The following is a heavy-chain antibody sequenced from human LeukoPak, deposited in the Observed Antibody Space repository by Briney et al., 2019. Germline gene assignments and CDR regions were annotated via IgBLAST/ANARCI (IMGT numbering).Heavy chain of an antibody. D-gene: IGHD7-27*01. CDR3: ARGLGHYYYYYMDV. J-gene: IGHJ6*03. V-gene: IGHV1-69*04. CDR1: GGTFSSYA. Sequence: SVKVSCKASGGTFSSYAISWVRQAPGQGLEWMGRIIPILGIANYARKFQGRVTITADKSTSTAYMGLSSLRSEDTAVYYCARGLGHYYYYYMDVWGEGTTVTVSS. CDR2: IIPILGIA.